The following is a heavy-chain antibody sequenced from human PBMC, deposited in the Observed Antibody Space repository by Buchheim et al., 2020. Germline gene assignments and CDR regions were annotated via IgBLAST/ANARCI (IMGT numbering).Heavy chain of an antibody. CDR3: ARDLEGPPRYYGMDV. V-gene: IGHV1-2*02. J-gene: IGHJ6*02. Sequence: QVQLVQSGAEVKKPGASVKVSCKASGYTFTGYYMHWVRQAPGQGLEWMGWINPKSGGTNSAQKFQGRVTMSRDTSISTAYLELSRLRSDDTAVYYCARDLEGPPRYYGMDVWGQGTT. CDR1: GYTFTGYY. CDR2: INPKSGGT.